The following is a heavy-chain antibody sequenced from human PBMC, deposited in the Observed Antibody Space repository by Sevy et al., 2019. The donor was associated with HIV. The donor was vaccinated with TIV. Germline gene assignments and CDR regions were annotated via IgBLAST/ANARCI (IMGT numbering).Heavy chain of an antibody. CDR1: GFTFNTHA. D-gene: IGHD4-17*01. V-gene: IGHV3-23*01. CDR3: AKDRRYGDIGLFDY. CDR2: FSSSGGNT. J-gene: IGHJ4*02. Sequence: GGSLRLSCAASGFTFNTHAMNWVRQAPGKGLEWVSVFSSSGGNTYYADSVKGRFTISRDNSKNTLYLQMNSLRAEDTAVYYCAKDRRYGDIGLFDYWGQGTLVTVSS.